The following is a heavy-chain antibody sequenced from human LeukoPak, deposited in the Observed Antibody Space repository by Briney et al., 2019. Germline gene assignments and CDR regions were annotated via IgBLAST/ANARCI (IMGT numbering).Heavy chain of an antibody. Sequence: SETLSLSCTVSGDSISSYYWSWIRQPPGKGLEWIGYIYYSGSTNYNPSLKSRVTISVDTSKNQFSLKLSSVTAADTAVYYCARAPLEYSSSPYYFDYWGQGTLVTVSS. CDR2: IYYSGST. J-gene: IGHJ4*02. V-gene: IGHV4-59*01. D-gene: IGHD6-6*01. CDR1: GDSISSYY. CDR3: ARAPLEYSSSPYYFDY.